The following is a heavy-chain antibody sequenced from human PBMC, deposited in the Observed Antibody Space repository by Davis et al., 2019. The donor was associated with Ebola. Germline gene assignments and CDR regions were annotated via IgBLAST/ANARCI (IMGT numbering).Heavy chain of an antibody. CDR3: VRGSDAYKTGY. CDR2: ISYSGGT. D-gene: IGHD5-24*01. CDR1: GGSITSYY. J-gene: IGHJ4*02. V-gene: IGHV4-59*01. Sequence: SETLSLTCTVSGGSITSYYWSWIRQPPGKGLEWIGYISYSGGTNYNPSLKSRVTILVHTSKKQFSLKLSSVTAADTAFYYCVRGSDAYKTGYWGQGTLVTVSS.